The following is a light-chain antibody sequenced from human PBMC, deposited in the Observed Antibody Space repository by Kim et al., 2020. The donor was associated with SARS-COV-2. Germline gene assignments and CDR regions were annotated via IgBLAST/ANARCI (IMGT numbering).Light chain of an antibody. CDR2: LAS. V-gene: IGKV1-5*03. CDR3: QHYSRVPYT. Sequence: SESVGARVTITCRASENIGTWLAWYQQKPGRAPSLLIYLASTLESGVRSRFSGTGSGTEFSLSITSLQPDDFATYYCQHYSRVPYTFGQGTKLEI. CDR1: ENIGTW. J-gene: IGKJ2*01.